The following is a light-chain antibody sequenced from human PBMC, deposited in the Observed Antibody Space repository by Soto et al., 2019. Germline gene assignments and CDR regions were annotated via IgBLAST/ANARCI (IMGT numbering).Light chain of an antibody. V-gene: IGLV2-14*01. J-gene: IGLJ2*01. CDR1: SSDVGGYNY. Sequence: QSALTQPASVSGSLGQSITISCTGTSSDVGGYNYVSWYQQHPGKAPKLMIYDVSNRPSGVSNRFSGSKSGNTASLTISGLQAEDEADYCCSSYTSSSTLVVFGGGTKLAVL. CDR2: DVS. CDR3: SSYTSSSTLVV.